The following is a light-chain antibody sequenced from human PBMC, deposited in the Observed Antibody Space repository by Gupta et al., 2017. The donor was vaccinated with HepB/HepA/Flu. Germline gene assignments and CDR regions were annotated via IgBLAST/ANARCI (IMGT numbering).Light chain of an antibody. J-gene: IGKJ2*04. CDR1: QSISSW. CDR2: KAS. V-gene: IGKV1-5*03. Sequence: DIQMTQSPSTLSASVGDRVTITCRASQSISSWLAWYQQKPGQAPKLLMYKASSLESGVPSRFSGSGSETEFTLTISSLQPDDFATYYCQQYNSYPCSFGQGTKLEIK. CDR3: QQYNSYPCS.